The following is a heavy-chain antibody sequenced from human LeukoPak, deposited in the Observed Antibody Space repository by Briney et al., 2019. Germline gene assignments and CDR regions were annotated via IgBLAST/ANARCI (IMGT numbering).Heavy chain of an antibody. CDR2: IYPGDSDT. J-gene: IGHJ4*02. Sequence: GESLKISCKGSGYSFPNYWIGWVRQMPGKGLGWMGIIYPGDSDTRYSPSFQGQVTFSADKSINTAYLHWDSLKASDSAMYYCATHYQLGWGAYWGQGTLVTVSS. V-gene: IGHV5-51*01. CDR1: GYSFPNYW. D-gene: IGHD4-23*01. CDR3: ATHYQLGWGAY.